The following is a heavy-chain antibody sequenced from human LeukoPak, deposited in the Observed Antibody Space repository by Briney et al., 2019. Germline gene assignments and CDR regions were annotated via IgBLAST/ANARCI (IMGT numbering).Heavy chain of an antibody. CDR2: ISGGGDAA. CDR1: GFSLSGYA. CDR3: VKRPGSSSSGTFEY. J-gene: IGHJ4*02. V-gene: IGHV3-23*01. Sequence: PGGSLRLSCIASGFSLSGYAMSWVRQAPGKGLEWVSTISGGGDAAYYPDSVKGRFTISRDNSKNTLFLQMNSLKDEDTAVYYCVKRPGSSSSGTFEYWGQGTLVTVSS. D-gene: IGHD6-6*01.